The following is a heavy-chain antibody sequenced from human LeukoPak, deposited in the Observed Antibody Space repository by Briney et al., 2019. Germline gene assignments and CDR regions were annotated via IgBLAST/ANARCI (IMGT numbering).Heavy chain of an antibody. V-gene: IGHV3-23*01. J-gene: IGHJ6*03. CDR3: AKDLYSYYYYYYMDV. D-gene: IGHD4-11*01. CDR2: ISGSGGST. Sequence: PSETLSLTCTVSGGSISSSSYYWGWVRQAPGKGLEWVSAISGSGGSTYYADSVKGRFTISRDNSKNTLYLQMNSLRAEDTAVYYCAKDLYSYYYYYYMDVWGKGTTVTVSS. CDR1: GGSISSSSYY.